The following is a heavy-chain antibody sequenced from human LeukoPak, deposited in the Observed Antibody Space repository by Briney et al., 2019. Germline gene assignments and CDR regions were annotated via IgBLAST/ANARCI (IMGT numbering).Heavy chain of an antibody. CDR1: GFTFSSYS. D-gene: IGHD2-15*01. CDR3: ARDLCSGGSCYLDY. V-gene: IGHV3-21*01. CDR2: ISSSSSYI. Sequence: GGSLRLSGAASGFTFSSYSMNWVRQAPGKGLEWVSSISSSSSYIYYADSVKGRFTISRDNAKNSLYLQMNSLRAEDTAVYYCARDLCSGGSCYLDYWGQGTLVTVSS. J-gene: IGHJ4*02.